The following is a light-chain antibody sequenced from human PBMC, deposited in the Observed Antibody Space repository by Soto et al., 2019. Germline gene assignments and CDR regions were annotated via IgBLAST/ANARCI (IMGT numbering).Light chain of an antibody. J-gene: IGKJ5*01. CDR3: QQRSNWPSIT. Sequence: EIVMTQSPATLSVSPGERATLSCRASQSVSSFLAWYQQKPGQAPRLLIFDASTRATGIPARFSGSGSGTDFTLTISSLEPEDFAVYYCQQRSNWPSITVGQGTRLEI. V-gene: IGKV3-11*01. CDR2: DAS. CDR1: QSVSSF.